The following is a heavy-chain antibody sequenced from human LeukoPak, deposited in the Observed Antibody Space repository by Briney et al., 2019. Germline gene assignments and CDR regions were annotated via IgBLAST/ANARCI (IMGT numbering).Heavy chain of an antibody. CDR2: ISGGGYST. V-gene: IGHV3-23*01. Sequence: GGSLRLSCAASGFTFSNYAMSWVRQAPGKGLEWVSAISGGGYSTYYADSVKGRFTMSRDNSKNTLHLQMNSLRAEDTAVYYCAKKTSDYGDASSPDYWGQGTLVTVSS. J-gene: IGHJ4*02. D-gene: IGHD4-17*01. CDR1: GFTFSNYA. CDR3: AKKTSDYGDASSPDY.